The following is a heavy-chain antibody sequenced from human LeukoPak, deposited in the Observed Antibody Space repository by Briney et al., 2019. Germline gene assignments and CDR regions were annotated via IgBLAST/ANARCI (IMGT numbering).Heavy chain of an antibody. CDR3: TTRGGSFSIFDY. CDR1: GFTFSDAW. D-gene: IGHD1-26*01. CDR2: IKSKTDGGTT. Sequence: GGSLRLSCAASGFTFSDAWMSWVRQALGKGLEWVGRIKSKTDGGTTDYAAPVKGRFTISRDDSKNTLYLQMNSLKTEDTAVYYCTTRGGSFSIFDYWGQGTLVTVSS. J-gene: IGHJ4*02. V-gene: IGHV3-15*01.